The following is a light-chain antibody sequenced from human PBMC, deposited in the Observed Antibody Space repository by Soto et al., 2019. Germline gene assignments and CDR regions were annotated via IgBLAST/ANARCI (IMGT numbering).Light chain of an antibody. CDR3: LQYDSYSWT. Sequence: QISHSASAPGACFGCMXTKXCGASQSISDWLAWYQQKPGKAPNLLIFDASSLKSGIPSRFSGSGSGTEFTLTISSLQPDDFATYYCLQYDSYSWTFGQGTKVDIK. CDR2: DAS. V-gene: IGKV1-5*01. CDR1: QSISDW. J-gene: IGKJ1*01.